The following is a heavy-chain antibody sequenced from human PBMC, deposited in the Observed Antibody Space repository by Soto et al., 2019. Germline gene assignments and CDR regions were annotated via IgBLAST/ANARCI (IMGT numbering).Heavy chain of an antibody. CDR2: IYSGGST. CDR3: ARHGYNYGGGYFDY. Sequence: GGSLRLSCAASGVTVSSNYMSWVRQAPGKGLEWVSVIYSGGSTYYADSVKGRFTISRDNSKNTLYLQMSSLRAEDTAVYYCARHGYNYGGGYFDYWGQGTLVTVPS. V-gene: IGHV3-66*04. J-gene: IGHJ4*02. CDR1: GVTVSSNY. D-gene: IGHD5-18*01.